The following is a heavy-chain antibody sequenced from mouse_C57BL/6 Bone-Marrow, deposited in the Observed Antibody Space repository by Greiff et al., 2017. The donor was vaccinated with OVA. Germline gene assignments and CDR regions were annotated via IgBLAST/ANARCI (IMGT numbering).Heavy chain of an antibody. J-gene: IGHJ1*03. CDR1: GFTFSDYG. Sequence: DVKLVESGGGLVQPGGSLKLSCAASGFTFSDYGMAWVRRAPRKGPEWVAFISNLAYSISYSDTVTGRFTNSRENAKNTLYLEMNSLRSEDTDMYYCAIATVVDYWCFEVWGTGTTVTVSA. V-gene: IGHV5-15*01. D-gene: IGHD1-1*01. CDR3: AIATVVDYWCFEV. CDR2: ISNLAYSI.